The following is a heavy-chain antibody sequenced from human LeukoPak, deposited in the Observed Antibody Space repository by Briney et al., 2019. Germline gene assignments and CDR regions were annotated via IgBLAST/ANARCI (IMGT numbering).Heavy chain of an antibody. D-gene: IGHD3-10*01. J-gene: IGHJ4*02. CDR2: IIPIFGTA. CDR3: GRPYGSGSYYYLDY. V-gene: IGHV1-69*06. CDR1: GYTFTSYG. Sequence: SVKVSCKASGYTFTSYGISWVRQAPGQGLEWMGGIIPIFGTANYAQKFQGRVTITADKSTSTAYMELSRLRSDDMAVYYCGRPYGSGSYYYLDYWGQGTLVTVSS.